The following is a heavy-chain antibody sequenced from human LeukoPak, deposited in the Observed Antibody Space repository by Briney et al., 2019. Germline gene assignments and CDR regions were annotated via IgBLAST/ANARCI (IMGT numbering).Heavy chain of an antibody. Sequence: SGGSLRLSCAASGFNFANHAMSWVRQTPGKGLEWVSAISGGGDITYYADSVTGRFTISRDNSKDTLFLQMHSLRPGDTAVYYCAKGGKWDVTPFDYWGQGTLVTVSS. J-gene: IGHJ4*02. CDR3: AKGGKWDVTPFDY. CDR2: ISGGGDIT. CDR1: GFNFANHA. V-gene: IGHV3-23*01. D-gene: IGHD1-26*01.